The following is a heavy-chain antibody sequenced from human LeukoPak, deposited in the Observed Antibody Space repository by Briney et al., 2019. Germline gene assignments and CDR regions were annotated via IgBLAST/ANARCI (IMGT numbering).Heavy chain of an antibody. D-gene: IGHD2-21*01. J-gene: IGHJ3*02. CDR2: ISSSSSYI. V-gene: IGHV3-21*01. CDR1: GFTFSSYS. Sequence: GGSLRLSCAASGFTFSSYSMNWVRQAPGKGLEWVSSISSSSSYIYYADSVKGRFTISRDNAKNSLYLQMNSLRAEDTAVYYCARDFPYCGGDCYNAFDIWGQGTMVTVSS. CDR3: ARDFPYCGGDCYNAFDI.